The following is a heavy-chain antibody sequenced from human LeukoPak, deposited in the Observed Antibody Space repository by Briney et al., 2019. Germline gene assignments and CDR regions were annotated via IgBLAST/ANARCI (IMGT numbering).Heavy chain of an antibody. CDR2: IIPILDIT. CDR3: ARGEIVATLTTVDH. V-gene: IGHV1-69*04. Sequence: GASVKVSCKASGGTFSNYAISWVRQAPGQGLEWMGRIIPILDITIYVQKFKDRVTLTADKSTSTAYMELSSLRSEDTAAYYCARGEIVATLTTVDHWGQGTLVTVSS. D-gene: IGHD5-12*01. J-gene: IGHJ4*02. CDR1: GGTFSNYA.